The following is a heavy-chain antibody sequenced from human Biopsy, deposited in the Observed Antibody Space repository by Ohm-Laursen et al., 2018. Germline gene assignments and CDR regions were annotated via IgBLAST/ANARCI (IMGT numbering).Heavy chain of an antibody. CDR3: VRGVDYYDPYHYYALDV. CDR1: DKSINKYY. Sequence: SDTLSLTCTVTDKSINKYYWSWLRQPAGKGLEYIGRILFSGDTNPDYNPSLKSRVTMSVDTSKNQFSLRLSSVTAADTAVYYCVRGVDYYDPYHYYALDVWGQGTTVTVSS. V-gene: IGHV4-4*07. D-gene: IGHD3-22*01. J-gene: IGHJ6*02. CDR2: ILFSGDT.